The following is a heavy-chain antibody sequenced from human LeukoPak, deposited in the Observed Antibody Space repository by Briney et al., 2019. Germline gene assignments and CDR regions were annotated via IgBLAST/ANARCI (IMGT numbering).Heavy chain of an antibody. CDR1: GGSMSSYY. J-gene: IGHJ5*02. CDR3: ARSRIVAAGTWFDP. D-gene: IGHD6-13*01. CDR2: IFISGST. Sequence: SETLSLTCTVSGGSMSSYYWSWIRQPAGKGLEWIGHIFISGSTNYNPSLKGRVSMSVDTSKNQLSLKLSSLTAADTAVYYCARSRIVAAGTWFDPWGQGTLVTVSS. V-gene: IGHV4-4*07.